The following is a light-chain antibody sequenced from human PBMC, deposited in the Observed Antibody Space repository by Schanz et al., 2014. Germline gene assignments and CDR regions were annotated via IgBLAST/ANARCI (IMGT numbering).Light chain of an antibody. Sequence: QSALTQPRSVSGSPGQSVTISCTGTSSDVGASNYVSWYQQLPGKAPTLIIYDVTKRPSGVPDRFSGSKSGNTASLTISGLQTEDEADYYCCSFAGSSWVFGGGTKLTVL. J-gene: IGLJ3*02. CDR2: DVT. V-gene: IGLV2-11*01. CDR1: SSDVGASNY. CDR3: CSFAGSSWV.